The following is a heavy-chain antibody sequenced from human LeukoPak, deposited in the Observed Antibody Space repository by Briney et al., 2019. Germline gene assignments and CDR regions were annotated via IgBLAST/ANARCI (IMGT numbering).Heavy chain of an antibody. Sequence: SVKVSCKASGGTFSSYAISWVRQAPGQGLEWMGGIIPIFGTANYAQKFQGRVTITADESTSTAYMELSSLRSEDTAVYYCARARHYYDSSGYYYFDYWGQGTLVTVSS. J-gene: IGHJ4*02. V-gene: IGHV1-69*01. CDR3: ARARHYYDSSGYYYFDY. CDR2: IIPIFGTA. CDR1: GGTFSSYA. D-gene: IGHD3-22*01.